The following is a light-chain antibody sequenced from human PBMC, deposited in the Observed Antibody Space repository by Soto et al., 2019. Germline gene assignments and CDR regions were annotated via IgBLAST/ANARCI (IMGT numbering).Light chain of an antibody. V-gene: IGKV3-20*01. CDR1: QSVSSSY. CDR2: GAS. J-gene: IGKJ3*01. Sequence: EIVLTQSPGTLSLSPGEKATLSCRASQSVSSSYLAWYQQKPGQAPRLLIYGASSRTTGIPDRFRGSGPGTDFTRTISRLEPEDFAVYYCQQYGSSPRFTFGPGTKVDIK. CDR3: QQYGSSPRFT.